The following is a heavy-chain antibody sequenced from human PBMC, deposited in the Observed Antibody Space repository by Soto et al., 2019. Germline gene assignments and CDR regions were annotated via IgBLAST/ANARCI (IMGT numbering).Heavy chain of an antibody. CDR1: GFTFSSYA. CDR3: AKPGSSGGDPDAFDI. D-gene: IGHD2-15*01. V-gene: IGHV3-23*01. Sequence: GGSLRLACAASGFTFSSYAMSWVRQAPGKGLEWVSAISGSGGSTYYADSVKGRFTISRDNSKNTLYLQMNSLRAEDTAVYYCAKPGSSGGDPDAFDIWGQGTMVTVSS. CDR2: ISGSGGST. J-gene: IGHJ3*02.